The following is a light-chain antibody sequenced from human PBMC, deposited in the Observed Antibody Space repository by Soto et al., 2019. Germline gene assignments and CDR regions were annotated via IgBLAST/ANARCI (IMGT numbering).Light chain of an antibody. CDR1: SSDVGGYNF. V-gene: IGLV2-8*01. CDR3: SSYAGSNNRYV. Sequence: QSPLTQPPSASGSPGQSVTISCTGTSSDVGGYNFVSWYQQHPGEAPKLIIYEVTKRPSGVPDRFSGSKSGNTASLTVSGLQTADEADYYCSSYAGSNNRYVFGTGTKLTVL. J-gene: IGLJ1*01. CDR2: EVT.